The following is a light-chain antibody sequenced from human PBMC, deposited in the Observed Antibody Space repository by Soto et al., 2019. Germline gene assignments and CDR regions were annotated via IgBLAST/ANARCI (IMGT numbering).Light chain of an antibody. CDR1: QSISSW. Sequence: DIQMTQSPSTLSASVGDRVTITCRASQSISSWLAWYQQKPGKAPNLLIHTASTLESGVPSRFXGSASWTEITLTISSLQPDDFATYYRQHYTGYSGITFGGGTKVEIK. J-gene: IGKJ4*01. CDR2: TAS. CDR3: QHYTGYSGIT. V-gene: IGKV1-5*03.